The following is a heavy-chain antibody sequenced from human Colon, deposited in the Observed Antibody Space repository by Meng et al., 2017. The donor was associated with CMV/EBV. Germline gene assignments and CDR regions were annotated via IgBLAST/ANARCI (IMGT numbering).Heavy chain of an antibody. D-gene: IGHD3/OR15-3a*01. V-gene: IGHV1-2*02. CDR3: ARSEFWNSFYKHIDFDS. CDR1: GYTFTDYY. J-gene: IGHJ4*02. Sequence: GSVKVSCKSSGYTFTDYYIHWVRQAPGQGLEWMGWIDPKSGGTKYPQAFQGRVTMSSDTSMTTAYLDISGLRSDDTAIYYCARSEFWNSFYKHIDFDSWGQGTLVTVSS. CDR2: IDPKSGGT.